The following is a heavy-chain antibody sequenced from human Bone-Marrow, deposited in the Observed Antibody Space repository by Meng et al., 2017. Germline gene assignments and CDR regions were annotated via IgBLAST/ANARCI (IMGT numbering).Heavy chain of an antibody. CDR1: GYTFTSYG. Sequence: ASVKVSCKASGYTFTSYGISWVRQAPGQGLEWMGWISAYNGNTNYAQKLQGRVTMTTDTSTSTAYMELSSLRSEDTAVYYCAALPNYYDSSGYYQDEYFQHWGQGTLVTVSS. CDR3: AALPNYYDSSGYYQDEYFQH. D-gene: IGHD3-22*01. J-gene: IGHJ1*01. V-gene: IGHV1-18*01. CDR2: ISAYNGNT.